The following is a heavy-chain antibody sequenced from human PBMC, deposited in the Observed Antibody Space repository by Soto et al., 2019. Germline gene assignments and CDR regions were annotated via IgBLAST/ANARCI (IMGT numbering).Heavy chain of an antibody. D-gene: IGHD2-15*01. CDR2: ISSNGGST. Sequence: GGSLRLSCAASGFTFSSYAMHWVRQAPGKGLEYVSAISSNGGSTYYANSVKGRFTISRDNSKNTLYLQMGSLRSEDTAVYYCASTSQQYCSGGSSYFDLWGQGTLVTVSS. J-gene: IGHJ5*02. CDR1: GFTFSSYA. CDR3: ASTSQQYCSGGSSYFDL. V-gene: IGHV3-64*01.